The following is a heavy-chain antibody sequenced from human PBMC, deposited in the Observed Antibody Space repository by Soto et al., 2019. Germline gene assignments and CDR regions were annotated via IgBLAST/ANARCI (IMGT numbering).Heavy chain of an antibody. J-gene: IGHJ4*02. D-gene: IGHD3-22*01. V-gene: IGHV3-23*01. CDR1: GFTFSSYA. Sequence: AGSLRLSCAASGFTFSSYAMSWVRQAPGKGLEWVSAISGSGGSTYYADSVKGRFTISRDNSKNTLYLQMNSLRAKDTAVYYCAKESWNQYYYDSSANDYWGQGTLVTVSS. CDR2: ISGSGGST. CDR3: AKESWNQYYYDSSANDY.